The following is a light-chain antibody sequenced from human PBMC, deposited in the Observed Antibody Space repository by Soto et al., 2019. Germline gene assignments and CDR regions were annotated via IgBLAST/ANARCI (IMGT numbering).Light chain of an antibody. CDR3: SSYTSGSTL. J-gene: IGLJ1*01. CDR2: EVS. V-gene: IGLV2-14*01. CDR1: SSDVGGYNY. Sequence: QSVLTQPASVSGSPGQSITISCTGTSSDVGGYNYVSWYQQHPSKAPKLMIYEVSNRPSGVSNRFSGSKSGNTASLTISGLQAEDEADYYCSSYTSGSTLFGTGTKVTVL.